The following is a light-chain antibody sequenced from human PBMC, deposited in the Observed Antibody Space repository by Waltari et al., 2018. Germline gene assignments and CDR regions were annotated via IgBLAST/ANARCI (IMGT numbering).Light chain of an antibody. CDR3: FQHSSGLS. CDR2: SAS. J-gene: IGKJ2*03. Sequence: VILTQSPATLSLSPGERATLSCRASQSVGSSVAWYHQKPGQAPRLLIRSASSRVTGIPDRFSGSGSGTEFTLTISSLEPEDVGIYHCFQHSSGLSFGQGTEVEI. CDR1: QSVGSS. V-gene: IGKV3-11*01.